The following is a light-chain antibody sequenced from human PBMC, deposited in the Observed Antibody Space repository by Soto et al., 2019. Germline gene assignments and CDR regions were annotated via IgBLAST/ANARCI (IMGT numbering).Light chain of an antibody. V-gene: IGKV4-1*01. CDR2: WAS. J-gene: IGKJ2*01. CDR3: QQYYSIPLT. CDR1: QSVLYSSNNKNY. Sequence: DIVMTQSPDSLAVSPGERATINCKSSQSVLYSSNNKNYLAWYQQKPGQPPKLLIYWASTRESGVPDRFSGSGSGTDFTLTISSLQAEDVAVYYCQQYYSIPLTFGQGTKLETK.